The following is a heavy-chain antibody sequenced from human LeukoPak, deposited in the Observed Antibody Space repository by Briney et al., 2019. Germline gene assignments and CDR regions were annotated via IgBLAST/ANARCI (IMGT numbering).Heavy chain of an antibody. CDR3: SRDPRSLGY. D-gene: IGHD3-3*01. Sequence: GGSLRLSCAASGFSFSDSYMSWIRQGPGKGLESAAYISGGGEDITYADSVKGRFTISRDNAKNSLYLQMNSLKAEDTAMYYCSRDPRSLGYWGQGTLVTVSS. J-gene: IGHJ4*02. CDR1: GFSFSDSY. V-gene: IGHV3-11*01. CDR2: ISGGGEDI.